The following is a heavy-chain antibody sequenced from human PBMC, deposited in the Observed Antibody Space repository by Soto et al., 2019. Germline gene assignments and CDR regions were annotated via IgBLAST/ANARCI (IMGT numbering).Heavy chain of an antibody. CDR1: GGSLSNNY. CDR3: ARDGYYGMDV. V-gene: IGHV4-59*12. Sequence: SETLSLTCTVSGGSLSNNYWSWIRQPPGKALEWIGYIYYTGSIKYNPSLESRVTLSLDTSKNQFSMKLSSVTAADTAVYYCARDGYYGMDVWGQGTTVTVSS. CDR2: IYYTGSI. J-gene: IGHJ6*02.